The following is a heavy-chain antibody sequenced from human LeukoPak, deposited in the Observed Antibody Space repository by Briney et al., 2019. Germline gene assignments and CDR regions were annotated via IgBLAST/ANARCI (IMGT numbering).Heavy chain of an antibody. Sequence: SETLSLTCIVSGGSISSCSWNWIRQPAGKGLEWIGRIHTSGSTNYNPSLKSRVTMSVDTSKKQFSLKLSSVTAADTAVYYCARDASCYYDGSGYYLGYWGQGTLVTVSS. CDR2: IHTSGST. J-gene: IGHJ4*02. CDR1: GGSISSCS. CDR3: ARDASCYYDGSGYYLGY. D-gene: IGHD3-22*01. V-gene: IGHV4-4*07.